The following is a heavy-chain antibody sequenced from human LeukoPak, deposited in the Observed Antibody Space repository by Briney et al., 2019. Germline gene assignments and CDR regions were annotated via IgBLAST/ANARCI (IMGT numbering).Heavy chain of an antibody. D-gene: IGHD1-26*01. CDR3: AVGGGSYGFFFCY. CDR2: IYSSGST. Sequence: KTSETLSLTCTVSGGSINNYYWTWIRQPAGKGLEWIGRIYSSGSTNYNPSLKSRVTMSVDTSKNQFSLKLSSVTAADTAVYYCAVGGGSYGFFFCYWGQGTLVTVS. J-gene: IGHJ4*02. CDR1: GGSINNYY. V-gene: IGHV4-4*07.